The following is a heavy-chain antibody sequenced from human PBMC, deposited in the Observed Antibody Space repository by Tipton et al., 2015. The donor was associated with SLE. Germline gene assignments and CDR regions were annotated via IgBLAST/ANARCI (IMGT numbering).Heavy chain of an antibody. J-gene: IGHJ4*02. Sequence: TLSLTCTVYGGSFSGYYWTWIRQPPAKGLEWIGEINHCGSTNYNPSLKSRVTISVDTSKNQFSLKLSSVSAADTAVYYCARVYTTGRVDYWGQGTLVTVSS. D-gene: IGHD1-1*01. V-gene: IGHV4-34*01. CDR2: INHCGST. CDR1: GGSFSGYY. CDR3: ARVYTTGRVDY.